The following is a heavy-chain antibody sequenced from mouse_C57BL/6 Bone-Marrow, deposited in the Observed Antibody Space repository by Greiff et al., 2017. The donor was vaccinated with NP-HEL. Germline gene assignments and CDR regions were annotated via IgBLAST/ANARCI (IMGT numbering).Heavy chain of an antibody. CDR3: ASPYDYDVSWFAY. J-gene: IGHJ3*01. CDR2: ISSGGSYT. CDR1: GFTFSSYG. V-gene: IGHV5-6*01. D-gene: IGHD2-4*01. Sequence: VQVVESGGDLVKPGGSLKLSCAASGFTFSSYGMSWVRQTPDKRLEWVATISSGGSYTYYPDSVKGRFTISRDNAKNTLYLQMVSLKSEDTAMYYCASPYDYDVSWFAYWGQGTLVTVSA.